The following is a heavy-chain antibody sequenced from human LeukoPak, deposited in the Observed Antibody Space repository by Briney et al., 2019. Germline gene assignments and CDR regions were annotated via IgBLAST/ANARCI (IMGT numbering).Heavy chain of an antibody. CDR3: AGGGNSYGYRY. V-gene: IGHV1-2*02. J-gene: IGHJ4*02. Sequence: GASVKVSCKASGYTFTDYFIHWMRQAPGQGLEWMGWINPNSGGTNYAQKFQGRVTMTRDTSISTAYMELSRLRSDDTAVYYCAGGGNSYGYRYWGQGTLVTVSS. CDR2: INPNSGGT. CDR1: GYTFTDYF. D-gene: IGHD5-18*01.